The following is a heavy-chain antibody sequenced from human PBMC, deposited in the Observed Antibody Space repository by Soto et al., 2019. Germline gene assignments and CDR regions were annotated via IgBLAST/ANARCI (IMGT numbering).Heavy chain of an antibody. Sequence: SETLSLTCAVYGGSFSGYYWSWIRQPPGKGLEWIGEINHSGSTNYNPSLKSRVTISVDTSKNQFSLKLSSVTAADTAVYYCARGKRGRNKNFDYWGQGTLVTVSS. CDR2: INHSGST. V-gene: IGHV4-34*01. D-gene: IGHD3-16*01. CDR1: GGSFSGYY. CDR3: ARGKRGRNKNFDY. J-gene: IGHJ4*02.